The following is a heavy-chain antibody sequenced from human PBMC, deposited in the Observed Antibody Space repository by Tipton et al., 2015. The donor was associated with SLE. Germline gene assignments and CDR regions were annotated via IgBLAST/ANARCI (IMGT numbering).Heavy chain of an antibody. CDR2: IYYSGTT. CDR3: ARHFLEVIKVFGVVGHRMNWFDP. CDR1: GGSISSSDSF. V-gene: IGHV4-39*07. Sequence: TLSLTCTVSGGSISSSDSFWGWIRQSPGKGLEWIATIYYSGTTYYNPSLKGRVSMSLDTSKNQFSLRLSSVTAADTAVYYCARHFLEVIKVFGVVGHRMNWFDPWGQGTLGTV. D-gene: IGHD3-3*01. J-gene: IGHJ5*02.